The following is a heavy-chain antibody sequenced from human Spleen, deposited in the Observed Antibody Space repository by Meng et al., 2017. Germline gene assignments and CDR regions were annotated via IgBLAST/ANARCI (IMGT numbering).Heavy chain of an antibody. V-gene: IGHV3-23*01. CDR1: GFTFSSYA. CDR2: IRDSGADT. D-gene: IGHD6-13*01. Sequence: GESLKISCAASGFTFSSYAMSWVRQAPGKGLEWVSSIRDSGADTYYADSVKGRFTISRDNSKNTLYLQMNSLRAEDTALYYCARAYRERSSIYYVDYWGQGTRVTVSS. J-gene: IGHJ4*02. CDR3: ARAYRERSSIYYVDY.